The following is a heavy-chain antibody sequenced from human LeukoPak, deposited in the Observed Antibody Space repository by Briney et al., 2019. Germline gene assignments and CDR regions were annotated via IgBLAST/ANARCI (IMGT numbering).Heavy chain of an antibody. V-gene: IGHV4-34*01. Sequence: PSETLSLTCAVYGGSFSRYYWSWIRQPPGKGLEWIGEINHSGSTNYDPSLKSRVTISVDTSKNQFSLKLSSVTAADTAVYYCARLRGAASYYYYGMDVWGQGTTVTVSS. CDR1: GGSFSRYY. J-gene: IGHJ6*02. CDR3: ARLRGAASYYYYGMDV. CDR2: INHSGST. D-gene: IGHD4/OR15-4a*01.